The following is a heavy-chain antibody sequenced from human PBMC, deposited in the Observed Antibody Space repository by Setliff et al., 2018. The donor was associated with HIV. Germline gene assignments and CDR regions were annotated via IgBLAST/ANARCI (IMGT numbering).Heavy chain of an antibody. CDR2: ISAYNGNT. CDR1: GCTFINYG. D-gene: IGHD3-10*01. CDR3: SRSGVPPYYYYGMDV. Sequence: ASVKVSCKASGCTFINYGISWVRQAPGQGLEWMGWISAYNGNTKFAQKFQGRVTMTTDTSTTTAFMELRSLKADDTGIYYCSRSGVPPYYYYGMDVWGQGTTVTVSS. J-gene: IGHJ6*02. V-gene: IGHV1-18*01.